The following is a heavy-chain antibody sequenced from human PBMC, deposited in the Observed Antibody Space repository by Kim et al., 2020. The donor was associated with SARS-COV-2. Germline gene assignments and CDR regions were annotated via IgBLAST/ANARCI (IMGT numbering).Heavy chain of an antibody. D-gene: IGHD6-19*01. V-gene: IGHV3-15*01. CDR3: ITDRQSSPVDI. CDR1: GFSFTNAW. J-gene: IGHJ3*02. CDR2: IRSNTHGGTT. Sequence: GGSLRLSCAASGFSFTNAWMSWVRRAPGKGLEWVGLIRSNTHGGTTDYAAPVKGRFTISRDDSQNTLYLQMNSLKAEDTALYYCITDRQSSPVDIWGQGT.